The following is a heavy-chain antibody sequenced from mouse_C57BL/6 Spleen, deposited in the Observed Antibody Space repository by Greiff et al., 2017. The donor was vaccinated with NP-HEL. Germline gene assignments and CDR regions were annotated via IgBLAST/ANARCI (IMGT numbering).Heavy chain of an antibody. D-gene: IGHD1-1*01. CDR2: ISDGGSYT. V-gene: IGHV5-4*01. J-gene: IGHJ3*01. CDR1: GFTFSSYA. CDR3: AREGGTVVAPFAY. Sequence: EVQRVESGGGLVKPGGSLKLSCAASGFTFSSYAMSWVRQTPEKRLEWVATISDGGSYTYYPDNVKGRFTISRDNAKNNLYLQMSHLKSEDTAMYYCAREGGTVVAPFAYWGQGTLVTVFA.